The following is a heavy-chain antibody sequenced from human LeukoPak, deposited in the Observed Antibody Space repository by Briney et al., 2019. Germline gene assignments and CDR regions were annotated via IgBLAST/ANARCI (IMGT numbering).Heavy chain of an antibody. CDR2: ITGSGYYT. CDR1: GFKFTTFA. Sequence: GGSLRLSCAASGFKFTTFAMTWVRQAPGKGLEWVSTITGSGYYTYYADSVKGRFTVSRDNSKNTLYLHMNSLRAEDTALYYCAKAPDFTDTKHELDYWGQGTPVTVSS. J-gene: IGHJ4*02. V-gene: IGHV3-23*01. D-gene: IGHD2-8*01. CDR3: AKAPDFTDTKHELDY.